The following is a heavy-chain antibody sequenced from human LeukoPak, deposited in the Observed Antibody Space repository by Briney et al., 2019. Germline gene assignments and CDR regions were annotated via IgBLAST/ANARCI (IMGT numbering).Heavy chain of an antibody. Sequence: GGSLRLSCAASGFTFSSYAMSWVRQAPGKGLEWVSDIIGSGGTTYYADSVKGRFTVSRDNSKNTLYLQMNSLRAEDTAVYYCAKDLYCSSTSCLPRYFDLWGRGTLVTVSS. CDR2: IIGSGGTT. CDR1: GFTFSSYA. J-gene: IGHJ2*01. CDR3: AKDLYCSSTSCLPRYFDL. D-gene: IGHD2-2*01. V-gene: IGHV3-23*01.